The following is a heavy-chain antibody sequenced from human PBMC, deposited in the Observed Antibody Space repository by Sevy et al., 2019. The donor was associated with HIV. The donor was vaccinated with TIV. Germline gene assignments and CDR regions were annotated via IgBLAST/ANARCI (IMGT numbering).Heavy chain of an antibody. CDR2: IYHTGNT. Sequence: SETLSLTCAVSGGSISSGLYSWNWIRQPPGRGLEWIGYIYHTGNTYYNPSLQTRVTISVDRSKNQFSLRLTSVTAADTAVYYCARDSGDYPYYFDHWGQGTLVTVSS. CDR3: ARDSGDYPYYFDH. D-gene: IGHD4-17*01. J-gene: IGHJ4*02. V-gene: IGHV4-30-2*01. CDR1: GGSISSGLYS.